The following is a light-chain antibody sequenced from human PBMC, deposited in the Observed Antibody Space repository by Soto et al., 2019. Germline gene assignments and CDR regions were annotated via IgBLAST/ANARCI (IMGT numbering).Light chain of an antibody. Sequence: DIQMTQSPSSVSASVGDRVTITCRASQGIGKWLAWYQQKPGTAPKLLIYAASTLQSGVPSRFSGNGSGPDFTLTVSTLQSEDFSTYYCHQCNSFPLAFGGGTKVEIK. J-gene: IGKJ4*01. CDR1: QGIGKW. CDR2: AAS. V-gene: IGKV1D-12*01. CDR3: HQCNSFPLA.